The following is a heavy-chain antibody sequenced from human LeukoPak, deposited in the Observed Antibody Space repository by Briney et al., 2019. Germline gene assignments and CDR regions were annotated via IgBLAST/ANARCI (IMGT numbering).Heavy chain of an antibody. CDR3: ARDRSTVTTEAWFDP. CDR1: GFTFSSYS. D-gene: IGHD4-17*01. V-gene: IGHV3-21*01. CDR2: ISSSSSYL. Sequence: GGSLRLSCAASGFTFSSYSMNWVRQAPGKGLEWVSSISSSSSYLYYADSVKGRFTISRDNAKNSLYLQMNSLRAEDTAVYYCARDRSTVTTEAWFDPWGQGTLVTVSS. J-gene: IGHJ5*02.